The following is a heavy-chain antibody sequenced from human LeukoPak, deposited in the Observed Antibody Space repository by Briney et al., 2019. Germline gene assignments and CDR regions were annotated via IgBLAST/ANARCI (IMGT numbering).Heavy chain of an antibody. D-gene: IGHD6-13*01. CDR2: MSGTSGNT. CDR1: GFTFSNYA. Sequence: GGSLRLSCAASGFTFSNYAMTWVRQAPGKGLEWVSGMSGTSGNTYYADSVKGRFTISRDNSKNALYLQMNSLRAEDTAVYYCAKDLYSSSWFSRGDYWGQGTLVTVSS. J-gene: IGHJ4*02. V-gene: IGHV3-23*01. CDR3: AKDLYSSSWFSRGDY.